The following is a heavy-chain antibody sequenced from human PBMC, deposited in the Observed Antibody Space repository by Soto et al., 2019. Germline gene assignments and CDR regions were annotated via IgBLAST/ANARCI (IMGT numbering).Heavy chain of an antibody. CDR1: VFTFSSYG. CDR2: ISYDGSNK. Sequence: GGSLRLSCASSVFTFSSYGMHWVRQAPGKGLEWVAVISYDGSNKYYADSVKGRFTISRDNSKNTLYLQMNSLRAEDTAVYYCAKAFIAASFRDDAFDIWGQGTMVNVSS. D-gene: IGHD6-6*01. V-gene: IGHV3-30*18. CDR3: AKAFIAASFRDDAFDI. J-gene: IGHJ3*02.